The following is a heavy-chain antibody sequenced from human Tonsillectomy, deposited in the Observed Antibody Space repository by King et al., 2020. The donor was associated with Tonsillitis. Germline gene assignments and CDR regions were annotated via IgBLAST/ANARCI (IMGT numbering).Heavy chain of an antibody. Sequence: MQLVQSGAEVKKPGESLKISCKGSGYSFTSYWIGWVRQMPGKGLEWMGIIYPGDSDTRYSPSFQGQVTISADKSISTAYLQWSSLKASDTAMYYCARGASYCTNDVCQILPFDYWGQGTRVTVP. CDR1: GYSFTSYW. V-gene: IGHV5-51*01. J-gene: IGHJ4*02. CDR3: ARGASYCTNDVCQILPFDY. CDR2: IYPGDSDT. D-gene: IGHD2-8*01.